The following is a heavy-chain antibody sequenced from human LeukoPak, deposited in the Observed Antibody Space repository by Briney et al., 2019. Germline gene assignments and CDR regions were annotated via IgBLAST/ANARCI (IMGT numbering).Heavy chain of an antibody. CDR1: GGSISSSNYY. CDR2: MNYDGST. CDR3: ARDEDNGSYYSSSWFDP. V-gene: IGHV4-39*07. J-gene: IGHJ5*02. Sequence: PSETLSLTCTVSGGSISSSNYYWGWIRQPPGKGLEWIGSMNYDGSTYYSPSLKSRVTISVDTSKNQFSLKLNSVTAADTAMYYCARDEDNGSYYSSSWFDPWGQGTLVTVSS. D-gene: IGHD1-26*01.